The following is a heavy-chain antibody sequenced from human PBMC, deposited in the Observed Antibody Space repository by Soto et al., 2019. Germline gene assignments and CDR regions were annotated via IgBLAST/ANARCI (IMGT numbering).Heavy chain of an antibody. J-gene: IGHJ4*02. CDR3: ARVMGPGYYFDS. V-gene: IGHV1-69*13. Sequence: SVKVSCKASGGTFSSHAISWVRQAPGQGLEWMGGIIPIFGTANYAQKFQGRVTITADESTSTAYMELSSLRSEDTAVYYCARVMGPGYYFDSWGQGTLVTVSS. CDR2: IIPIFGTA. D-gene: IGHD2-8*01. CDR1: GGTFSSHA.